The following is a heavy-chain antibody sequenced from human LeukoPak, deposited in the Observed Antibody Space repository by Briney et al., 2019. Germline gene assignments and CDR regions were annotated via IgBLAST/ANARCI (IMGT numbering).Heavy chain of an antibody. Sequence: GGSLRLSCAASGFTFSSYGMHWVRQAPGKRLEWVAVISYDGSNKYYADSVKGRFTISRDNSKNTLYLQMNSLRAEDTAVYYCAITRFWGQGTLVTVSS. CDR3: AITRF. D-gene: IGHD2-2*01. CDR2: ISYDGSNK. V-gene: IGHV3-30*03. CDR1: GFTFSSYG. J-gene: IGHJ4*02.